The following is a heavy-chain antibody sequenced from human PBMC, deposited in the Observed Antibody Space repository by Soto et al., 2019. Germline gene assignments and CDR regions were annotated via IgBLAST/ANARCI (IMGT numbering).Heavy chain of an antibody. V-gene: IGHV1-58*01. D-gene: IGHD2-15*01. CDR1: GFTFTSSA. CDR2: IVVGSGNT. J-gene: IGHJ4*02. Sequence: SVKGSCKASGFTFTSSAVQWVRQARGQRLEWIGWIVVGSGNTNYAQKFQERVTITRDMSTSTAYMELSSLRSEDTAVYYCAAGYCSGGSCYNFDSWGQGTLVTVSS. CDR3: AAGYCSGGSCYNFDS.